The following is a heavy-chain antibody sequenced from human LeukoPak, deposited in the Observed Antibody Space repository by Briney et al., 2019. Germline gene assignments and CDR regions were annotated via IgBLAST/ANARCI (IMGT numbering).Heavy chain of an antibody. CDR3: ARGLNRAARPAFDS. J-gene: IGHJ4*02. CDR2: IYYSGST. Sequence: SESLSLTCTVSGGTISSYYWRWIRQPPGKGLEWIAYIYYSGSTNYNPYLKSRVTMSVDMSKSQFSLKLSSVTAADAAVYYCARGLNRAARPAFDSWGQGTLVTVSS. V-gene: IGHV4-59*01. CDR1: GGTISSYY. D-gene: IGHD6-6*01.